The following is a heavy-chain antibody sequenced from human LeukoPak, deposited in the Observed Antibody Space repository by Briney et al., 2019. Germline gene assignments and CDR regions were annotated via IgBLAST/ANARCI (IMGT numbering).Heavy chain of an antibody. Sequence: GGSLRLSCAASGFPFSSYGMHWVRQPQGEGLEWVAVISYDGSKKSSAESVKGRFTISRDNSKNTLYLQMNSLRPEDTAVYFCARANGQLWTTPDYWGQGTLVTISS. CDR2: ISYDGSKK. D-gene: IGHD5-18*01. V-gene: IGHV3-30*03. CDR1: GFPFSSYG. J-gene: IGHJ4*02. CDR3: ARANGQLWTTPDY.